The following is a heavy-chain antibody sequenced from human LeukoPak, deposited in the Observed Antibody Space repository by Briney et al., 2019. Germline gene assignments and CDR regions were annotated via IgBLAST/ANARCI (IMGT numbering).Heavy chain of an antibody. CDR1: GYTFTSYG. V-gene: IGHV1-18*01. J-gene: IGHJ6*03. D-gene: IGHD2-2*02. Sequence: GASVKVSCKASGYTFTSYGISWLRQAPGQGLEWMGWISAYNGNTNYAQKLQGRVTMTTDTSTSTAYMELRSLRSDDTAVYYCARTTQRIVVVPAAISYYYYYYMDVWGKGTTVTVSS. CDR3: ARTTQRIVVVPAAISYYYYYYMDV. CDR2: ISAYNGNT.